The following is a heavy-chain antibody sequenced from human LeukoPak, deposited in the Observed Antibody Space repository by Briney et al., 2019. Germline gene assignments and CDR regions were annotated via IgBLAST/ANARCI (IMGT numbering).Heavy chain of an antibody. CDR2: INPNSGGT. Sequence: GASVKVSCKASGYTFTGYYMHWVRQAPGQGLEWMGWINPNSGGTNYAQKFQGRVTMTRDTSISTAYMELSRLRSDDTAVYYCARDQVYDILTGYSYDYWGQGTLVTVSS. J-gene: IGHJ4*02. V-gene: IGHV1-2*02. CDR1: GYTFTGYY. CDR3: ARDQVYDILTGYSYDY. D-gene: IGHD3-9*01.